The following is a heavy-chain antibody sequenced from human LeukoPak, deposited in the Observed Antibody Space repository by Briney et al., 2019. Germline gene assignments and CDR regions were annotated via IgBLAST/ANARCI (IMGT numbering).Heavy chain of an antibody. Sequence: PGGSLRLSCAASGFTSSSYGMHWVRQAPGKGLEWVAVISYDGSNKYYADSVKGRFTISRDNSKNTLYLQMNSLRAEDTAVYYCAKDHHGSGTYYFDYWGQGTLVTVSS. V-gene: IGHV3-30*18. J-gene: IGHJ4*02. CDR1: GFTSSSYG. D-gene: IGHD3-10*01. CDR2: ISYDGSNK. CDR3: AKDHHGSGTYYFDY.